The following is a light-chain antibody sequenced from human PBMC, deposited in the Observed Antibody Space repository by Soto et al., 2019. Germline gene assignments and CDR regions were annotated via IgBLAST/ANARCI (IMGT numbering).Light chain of an antibody. J-gene: IGLJ1*01. V-gene: IGLV2-14*01. Sequence: SHPGSGSRTPAHSITFSCTGTSTDVGGYKYVSWYQQHPGTAPKLMIFEVNGRPSGVSDRFSGSKSGNTASLTISGLHPEDEADYHCSSFSSSSNPYVFGAGTKVTVL. CDR1: STDVGGYKY. CDR2: EVN. CDR3: SSFSSSSNPYV.